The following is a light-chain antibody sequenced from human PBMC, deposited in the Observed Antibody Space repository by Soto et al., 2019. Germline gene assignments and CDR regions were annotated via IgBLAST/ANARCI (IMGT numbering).Light chain of an antibody. Sequence: ETVLTQSPATVSLSPGESATLSCRASQSVSSSYLAWYQQKTGQAPRLLIYGESSRATGIPDRFSGSGSGTDLNLTISRLEPEDFAVYYCQKYGSSPRTCGQGTKVDIK. CDR1: QSVSSSY. V-gene: IGKV3-20*01. J-gene: IGKJ1*01. CDR2: GES. CDR3: QKYGSSPRT.